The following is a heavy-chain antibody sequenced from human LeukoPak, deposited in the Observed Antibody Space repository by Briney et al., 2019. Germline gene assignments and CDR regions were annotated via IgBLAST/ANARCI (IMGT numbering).Heavy chain of an antibody. CDR3: ARHFNSSGRGSRYYYYYYMDV. CDR2: IYYSGST. CDR1: GGSISSSSYY. D-gene: IGHD1-26*01. J-gene: IGHJ6*03. V-gene: IGHV4-39*01. Sequence: PSETLSLTCTVSGGSISSSSYYWGWIRQPPGKGLEWIGSIYYSGSTYYNPSLKSRVTISVDTSKNQFSLKLSSVTAADTAVYYCARHFNSSGRGSRYYYYYYMDVWGKGTTVTISS.